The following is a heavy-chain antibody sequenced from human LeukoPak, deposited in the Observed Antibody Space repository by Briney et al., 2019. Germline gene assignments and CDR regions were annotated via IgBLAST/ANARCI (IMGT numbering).Heavy chain of an antibody. CDR2: ISYTGTYI. Sequence: GGSLRLSCAASAFSLSAYNMNWVRQAPGKGLEWVSSISYTGTYIYYADSVKGRFMISRDNAQNSLYLQMNSLRAEDTAIYYCVRDRGIYRPIDYWGQGTLVTVSS. CDR1: AFSLSAYN. V-gene: IGHV3-21*04. J-gene: IGHJ4*02. D-gene: IGHD1-26*01. CDR3: VRDRGIYRPIDY.